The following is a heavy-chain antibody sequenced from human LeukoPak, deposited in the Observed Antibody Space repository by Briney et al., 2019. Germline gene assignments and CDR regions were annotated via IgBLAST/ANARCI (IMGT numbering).Heavy chain of an antibody. D-gene: IGHD4-17*01. V-gene: IGHV3-21*01. CDR1: GFTFSTYA. CDR3: ARENYGDFDY. CDR2: VSTSSTSI. Sequence: PGGSLRLSCAASGFTFSTYAMSWVRQAPGKGLEWVSSVSTSSTSIYYADSVKGRFTIARDNAKNSLYLQMNSLRAEDTAVYYCARENYGDFDYWGPGTLVTVSS. J-gene: IGHJ4*02.